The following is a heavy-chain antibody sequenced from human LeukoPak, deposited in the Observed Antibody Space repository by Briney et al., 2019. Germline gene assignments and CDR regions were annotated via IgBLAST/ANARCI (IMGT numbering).Heavy chain of an antibody. CDR3: ARSRGDDYGDV. V-gene: IGHV3-64*01. Sequence: GGFLRLSCAASGFTFSSYAMHWARQAPGKGLEYVSAISSNGGSTYYANSVKGRFTISRDNSKNTLYLQMGSLRAEDMAVYYCARSRGDDYGDVWGQGTLVTVSS. CDR1: GFTFSSYA. J-gene: IGHJ4*02. CDR2: ISSNGGST. D-gene: IGHD4-17*01.